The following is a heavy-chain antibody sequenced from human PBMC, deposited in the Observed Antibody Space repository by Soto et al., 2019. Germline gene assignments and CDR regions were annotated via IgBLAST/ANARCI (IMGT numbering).Heavy chain of an antibody. CDR1: GCTFSNAW. D-gene: IGHD6-13*01. Sequence: GGSLRLSWAASGCTFSNAWMSWVRQAQGKGLEWVGRIKSKTDGGTTDYAAPVKGRFTISRDDSKNTLYLQMNSLKTEDTAVYYCTTWYSSSLYYYYYGMDVWGQGTTVTVSS. CDR2: IKSKTDGGTT. V-gene: IGHV3-15*01. CDR3: TTWYSSSLYYYYYGMDV. J-gene: IGHJ6*02.